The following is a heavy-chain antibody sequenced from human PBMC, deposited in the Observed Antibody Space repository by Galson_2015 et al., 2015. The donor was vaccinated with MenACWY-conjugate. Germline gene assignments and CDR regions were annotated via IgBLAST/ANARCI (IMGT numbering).Heavy chain of an antibody. CDR1: GGSISSSSSY. J-gene: IGHJ4*02. CDR3: ASSVYYGDYYFDY. V-gene: IGHV4-39*01. D-gene: IGHD4-17*01. CDR2: IYYSGST. Sequence: LSLTCTVSGGSISSSSSYWGWIRQPPGKGLEWIGSIYYSGSTYYNPSLKSRVTISVDTSKNQFSLKLSSVTAADTAVYYCASSVYYGDYYFDYWGQGTLVTVSS.